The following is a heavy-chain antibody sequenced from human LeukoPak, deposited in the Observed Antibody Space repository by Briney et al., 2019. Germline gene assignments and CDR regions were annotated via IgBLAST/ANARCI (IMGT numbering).Heavy chain of an antibody. J-gene: IGHJ6*03. V-gene: IGHV3-11*04. Sequence: GGSLRLSCAASGFTFSDYYMSWIRQAPGKGLEWVSYISSSGSTIYYADSVKGRFTISRDNAKNSLYLQMNSLRAEDTAVYYCAREGRKSRGVDLVRKKETGYYYYMDVWGKGTTVTVSS. CDR1: GFTFSDYY. CDR2: ISSSGSTI. CDR3: AREGRKSRGVDLVRKKETGYYYYMDV. D-gene: IGHD3-10*02.